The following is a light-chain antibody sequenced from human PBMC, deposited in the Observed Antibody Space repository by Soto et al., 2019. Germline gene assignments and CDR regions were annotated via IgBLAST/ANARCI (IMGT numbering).Light chain of an antibody. Sequence: DIQMTQSPSSLSASVGDRVTLTCRASQSISSYLAWYQKKPGKAPKLLIYAASTLQSGVPSRFSGSGSGTDFTLTISSLQPEEFATYYCQQSYSTPYTFGQGTRLEIK. J-gene: IGKJ5*01. V-gene: IGKV1-39*01. CDR1: QSISSY. CDR3: QQSYSTPYT. CDR2: AAS.